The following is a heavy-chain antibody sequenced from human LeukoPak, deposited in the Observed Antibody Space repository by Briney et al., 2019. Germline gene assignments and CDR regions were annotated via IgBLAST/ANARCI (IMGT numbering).Heavy chain of an antibody. V-gene: IGHV1-2*02. CDR3: ARSPPRNQLLYAELGVFDP. D-gene: IGHD2-2*02. CDR2: INPNSGGT. J-gene: IGHJ5*02. Sequence: GASVKVSFKASGYTFTGYYMHWVRQAPGQGLEWMGWINPNSGGTNYQGRVTMTRDTSISTAYMELSRLRSDDTAVYYCARSPPRNQLLYAELGVFDPWGQGTLVTVSS. CDR1: GYTFTGYY.